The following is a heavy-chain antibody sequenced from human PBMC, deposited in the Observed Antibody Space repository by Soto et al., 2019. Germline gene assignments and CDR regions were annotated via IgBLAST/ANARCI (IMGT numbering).Heavy chain of an antibody. V-gene: IGHV3-30*18. J-gene: IGHJ4*02. Sequence: PGWSLRLSCAASGFTFSSYGMHWVRQAPGKGLEWVAVISYDGSDKYYADSVKGRFTISRDNSKNTLYLQMNSLRAEDTAVYYCAKATQKIFGPLDYWGQGTLVTVSP. CDR3: AKATQKIFGPLDY. CDR1: GFTFSSYG. CDR2: ISYDGSDK. D-gene: IGHD3-3*01.